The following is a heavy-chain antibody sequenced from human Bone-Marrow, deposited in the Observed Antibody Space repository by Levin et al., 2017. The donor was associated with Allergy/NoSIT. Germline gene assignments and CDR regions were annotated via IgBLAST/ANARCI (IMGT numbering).Heavy chain of an antibody. J-gene: IGHJ4*02. Sequence: GGSLRLSCAASGFNFGDYALTWVRQAPGKGLEWVGFIRSKAYGETTEYAASVKGRFTISRDDFKSIASLQMNSLKTEDTALYYCTRVKCTSTSCYLFDYWGQGTLVTVSS. CDR3: TRVKCTSTSCYLFDY. CDR1: GFNFGDYA. D-gene: IGHD2-2*01. V-gene: IGHV3-49*04. CDR2: IRSKAYGETT.